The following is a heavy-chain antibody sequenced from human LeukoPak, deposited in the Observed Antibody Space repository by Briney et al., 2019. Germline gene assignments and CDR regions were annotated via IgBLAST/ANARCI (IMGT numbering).Heavy chain of an antibody. V-gene: IGHV1-2*06. CDR3: ARDIGFWSGYPIYY. Sequence: ASVKVSCKASGYIFTDYYMHWVRQAPGQELGWMGRINPNSGGTNYAQKFQGRVTMTRDTSISTAYMELSRLRSDDTAVYYCARDIGFWSGYPIYYWGQGTLVTVSS. D-gene: IGHD3-3*01. CDR2: INPNSGGT. J-gene: IGHJ4*02. CDR1: GYIFTDYY.